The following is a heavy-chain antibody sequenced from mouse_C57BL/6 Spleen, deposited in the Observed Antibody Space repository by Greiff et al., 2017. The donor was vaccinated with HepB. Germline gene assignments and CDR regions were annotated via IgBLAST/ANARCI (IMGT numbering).Heavy chain of an antibody. CDR3: ARAAQAPFAY. CDR2: IDPSDSYT. CDR1: GYTFTSYW. V-gene: IGHV1-59*01. J-gene: IGHJ3*01. D-gene: IGHD3-2*02. Sequence: QVQLQQPGAELVRPGTSVKLSCKASGYTFTSYWMHWVKQRPGQGLEWIGVIDPSDSYTNYNQKFKGKATLTVDTSSSTAYMQLSSLTSEDSAVYYCARAAQAPFAYWGQGTLVTVSA.